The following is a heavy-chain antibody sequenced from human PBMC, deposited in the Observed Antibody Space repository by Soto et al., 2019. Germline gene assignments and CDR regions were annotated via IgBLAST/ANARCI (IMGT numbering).Heavy chain of an antibody. D-gene: IGHD6-19*01. CDR2: VYYSGST. CDR3: ARHGLASSGWTAAGFDY. J-gene: IGHJ4*02. V-gene: IGHV4-39*01. CDR1: GGSIDSTGYF. Sequence: QLQLQESGPGLVNPSETLSLTCTVSGGSIDSTGYFWGWIRQPPGKGLEWIGSVYYSGSTYFNPSLKSRVTISVDTSKNLFSLRLSSVTAADTAVYYCARHGLASSGWTAAGFDYWGQGNLVTVSS.